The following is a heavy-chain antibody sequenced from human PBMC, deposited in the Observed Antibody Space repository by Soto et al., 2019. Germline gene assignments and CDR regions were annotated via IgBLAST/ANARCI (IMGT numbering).Heavy chain of an antibody. CDR3: ARDFGVIAAAAPYYYGMDV. CDR2: IIPIFGTA. D-gene: IGHD6-13*01. Sequence: SVKVSCKASGGTFSSYAISWVRQAPGQGLEWMGGIIPIFGTANYAQKFQGRVTITADESTSTAYMELSSLRSEDTAVYYCARDFGVIAAAAPYYYGMDVWGQGTTVTVSS. CDR1: GGTFSSYA. J-gene: IGHJ6*02. V-gene: IGHV1-69*13.